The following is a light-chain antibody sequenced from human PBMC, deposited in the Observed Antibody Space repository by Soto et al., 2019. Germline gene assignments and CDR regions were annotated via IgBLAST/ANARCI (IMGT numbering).Light chain of an antibody. CDR1: SSNIGTNT. V-gene: IGLV1-44*01. J-gene: IGLJ1*01. CDR2: GST. Sequence: QSVLTQPPSASGTPGQWVTTSCSGGSSNIGTNTVNWYQHLPGTAPKLLISGSTQRPSGVPDRFSGSKSGTSASLDISGLQSEDEAEYYCAAWDDSLSAYVFGAGTKVTVL. CDR3: AAWDDSLSAYV.